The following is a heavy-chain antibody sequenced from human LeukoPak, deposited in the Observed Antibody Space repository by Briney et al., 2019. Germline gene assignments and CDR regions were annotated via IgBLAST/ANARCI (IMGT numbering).Heavy chain of an antibody. V-gene: IGHV1-3*01. J-gene: IGHJ4*02. D-gene: IGHD6-13*01. Sequence: KFQGRVTITRDTSASTAYMELSSLRSEDTAVYYCAREVAAAGDYWGQGTLATVSS. CDR3: AREVAAAGDY.